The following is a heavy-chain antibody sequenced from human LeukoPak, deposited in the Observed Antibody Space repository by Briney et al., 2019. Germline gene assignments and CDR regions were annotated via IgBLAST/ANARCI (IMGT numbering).Heavy chain of an antibody. D-gene: IGHD6-13*01. V-gene: IGHV4-34*01. CDR1: GGSFSGYY. Sequence: SETLSLTCAVYGGSFSGYYWSWIRQPPGKGLEWIGEISHSGSTNYNPSLKSRVTISVDTSKNQFSLKLSSVTAADTAVYYCAREGRYSSSPFLYWGQGTLVTVSS. CDR3: AREGRYSSSPFLY. CDR2: ISHSGST. J-gene: IGHJ4*02.